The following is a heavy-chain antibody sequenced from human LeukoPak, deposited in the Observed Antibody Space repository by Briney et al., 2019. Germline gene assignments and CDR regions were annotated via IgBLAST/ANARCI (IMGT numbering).Heavy chain of an antibody. CDR3: ASFYCGGDCYPGVFDY. D-gene: IGHD2-21*02. CDR2: ISSSSSYI. V-gene: IGHV3-21*01. CDR1: GFTFSSYS. Sequence: GGSLRLSCAASGFTFSSYSMNWVRQAPGKGLEWVSSISSSSSYIYYADSVKGRFTISRGNAKNSLYLQMNSLRAEDTAVYYCASFYCGGDCYPGVFDYWGQGTLVTVSS. J-gene: IGHJ4*01.